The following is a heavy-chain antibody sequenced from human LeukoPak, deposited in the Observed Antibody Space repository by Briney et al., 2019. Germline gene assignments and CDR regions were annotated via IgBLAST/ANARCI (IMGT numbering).Heavy chain of an antibody. CDR2: ISGSGGNT. V-gene: IGHV3-23*01. D-gene: IGHD2-2*01. Sequence: GGSLRLSCAASGFTFSSYAMSWVRQAPGKGLEWVSAISGSGGNTYYADSVMGRFTISRDKSKNTLHLQMNSLRAEDTAVYYCAKYQPLLYAIYWGQGTLVTVSS. CDR1: GFTFSSYA. CDR3: AKYQPLLYAIY. J-gene: IGHJ4*02.